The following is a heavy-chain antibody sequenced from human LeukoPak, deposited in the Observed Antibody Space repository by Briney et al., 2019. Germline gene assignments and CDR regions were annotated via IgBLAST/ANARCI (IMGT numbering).Heavy chain of an antibody. CDR3: ARTRRYSSNYYYYYGMDV. J-gene: IGHJ6*02. V-gene: IGHV1-8*01. Sequence: ASVKASCKASGYTFTSYDINWVRQATGQGLEWMGWMNPNSGNTGYAQKFQGRVTMTRNTSISTAYMELSSLRSEDTAVYYCARTRRYSSNYYYYYGMDVWGQGTTVTVSS. CDR1: GYTFTSYD. CDR2: MNPNSGNT. D-gene: IGHD6-13*01.